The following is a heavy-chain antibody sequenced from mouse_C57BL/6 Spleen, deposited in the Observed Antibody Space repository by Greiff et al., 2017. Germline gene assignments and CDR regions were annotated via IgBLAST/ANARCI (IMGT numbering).Heavy chain of an antibody. D-gene: IGHD2-4*01. V-gene: IGHV1-76*01. CDR1: GYTFTDYY. J-gene: IGHJ3*01. CDR2: IYPGSGNT. Sequence: LVGPGASVKLSCKASGYTFTDYYINWVKQRPGQGLEWIARIYPGSGNTYYNEKFKGKATLTAEKSSSTAYMQLSSLTSEDSAVYFCARYDDYDGYWGQGTLVTVSA. CDR3: ARYDDYDGY.